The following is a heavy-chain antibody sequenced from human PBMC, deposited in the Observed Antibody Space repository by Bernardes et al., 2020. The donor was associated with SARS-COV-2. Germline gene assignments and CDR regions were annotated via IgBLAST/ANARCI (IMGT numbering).Heavy chain of an antibody. Sequence: SETLSLTCTVSGASISSGDYYWSWIRQPAGKGLEWIGHIYSSGTTNYNPSLQSRVTISVDTSENQFSLKVSSVTAADTAVYYCARGKPDYYGSGSYIDYWGQGTLVTVSS. CDR2: IYSSGTT. V-gene: IGHV4-61*09. D-gene: IGHD3-10*01. CDR3: ARGKPDYYGSGSYIDY. CDR1: GASISSGDYY. J-gene: IGHJ4*02.